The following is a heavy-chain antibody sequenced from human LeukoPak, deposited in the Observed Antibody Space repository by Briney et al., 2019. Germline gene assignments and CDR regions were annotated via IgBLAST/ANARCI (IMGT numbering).Heavy chain of an antibody. V-gene: IGHV4-59*01. D-gene: IGHD2-21*02. Sequence: PSETLSLTCTVSGSSISSYYWSWIRQPPGKGLEWLGYIYYSGSTNYNPSLKSRVTISVDTSKNQFSLKLSSVTAADTAVYYCARAPAAYCGGDCFYFDYWGQGTLVTVSS. CDR1: GSSISSYY. CDR2: IYYSGST. J-gene: IGHJ4*02. CDR3: ARAPAAYCGGDCFYFDY.